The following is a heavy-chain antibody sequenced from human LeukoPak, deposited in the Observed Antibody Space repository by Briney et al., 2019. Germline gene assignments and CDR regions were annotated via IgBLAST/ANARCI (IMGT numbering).Heavy chain of an antibody. V-gene: IGHV3-30*18. CDR2: ISNDGSNK. J-gene: IGHJ4*02. D-gene: IGHD1-7*01. Sequence: GGSLRLSCAASGFIFSSFWMHWVRQAPGKGLEWVAVISNDGSNKHYADSVKGRFTISRDNSKNTLYLQMNSLRAEDTAVYYCAKDLTGVNYCLDQWGQGTLVTVSS. CDR3: AKDLTGVNYCLDQ. CDR1: GFIFSSFW.